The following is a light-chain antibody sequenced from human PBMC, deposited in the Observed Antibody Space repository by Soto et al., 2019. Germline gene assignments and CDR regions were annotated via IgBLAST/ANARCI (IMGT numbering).Light chain of an antibody. V-gene: IGLV3-1*01. Sequence: SYELTQPPSVSVSPGQTASITCSGDKLGDKYACWYQQKPGQSPVLVIYQDSKRPSGIPERFSGSNSENTATLTISGTQAMDEAAYYCQAWDSSIVVFGGGTKPTVL. CDR2: QDS. J-gene: IGLJ2*01. CDR3: QAWDSSIVV. CDR1: KLGDKY.